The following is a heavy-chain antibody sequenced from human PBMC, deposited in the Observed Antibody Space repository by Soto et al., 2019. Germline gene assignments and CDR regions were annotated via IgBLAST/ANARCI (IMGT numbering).Heavy chain of an antibody. CDR2: ISYDGSNK. V-gene: IGHV3-30*18. CDR1: GFTFSSYG. Sequence: GGSLRLSCAASGFTFSSYGRHWVRQAPGKGLEWVAVISYDGSNKYYADSVKGRFTISRDNSKNTLYLQMNSLRAEDTAVYYCAKSSSGWFGYFDYWGQGTLVTVSS. CDR3: AKSSSGWFGYFDY. D-gene: IGHD6-19*01. J-gene: IGHJ4*02.